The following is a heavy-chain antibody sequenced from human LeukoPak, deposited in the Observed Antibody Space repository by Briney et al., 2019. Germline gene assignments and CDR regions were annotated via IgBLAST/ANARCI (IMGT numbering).Heavy chain of an antibody. D-gene: IGHD3-9*01. J-gene: IGHJ4*02. V-gene: IGHV4-61*01. CDR3: ARFKGYHRYFDWLADYDFDY. CDR1: GGSVSSGSYY. Sequence: PSETLSLTCTVSGGSVSSGSYYWSWIRQPPGKGLEWIGYIYYSGSTNYNPSLKSRVTISVDTSKNQFSLKLSSVTAADTAVYYCARFKGYHRYFDWLADYDFDYWGQGTLVTVSS. CDR2: IYYSGST.